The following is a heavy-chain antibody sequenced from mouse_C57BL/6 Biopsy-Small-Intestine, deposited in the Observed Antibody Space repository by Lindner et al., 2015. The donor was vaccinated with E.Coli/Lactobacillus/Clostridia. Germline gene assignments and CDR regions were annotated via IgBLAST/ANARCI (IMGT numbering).Heavy chain of an antibody. CDR2: ISADNGDT. D-gene: IGHD3-3*01. V-gene: IGHV1S134*01. J-gene: IGHJ4*01. CDR1: GYTFTYYG. Sequence: SVKVSCKTSGYTFTYYGISWVRQAPGQGLEWMGWISADNGDTKYAPKFQGRLTMTTDTSTTTIYMGLRSLRSDDTAVYFCVRNLDLDNAEENYWGQGTLVTVSS. CDR3: VRNLDLDNAEENY.